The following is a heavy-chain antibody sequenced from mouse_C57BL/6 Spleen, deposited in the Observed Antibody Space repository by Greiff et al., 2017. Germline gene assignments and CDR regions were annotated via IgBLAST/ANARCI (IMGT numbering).Heavy chain of an antibody. J-gene: IGHJ2*01. CDR3: ARDGGERYYFDY. D-gene: IGHD1-1*01. Sequence: EVKLVESGGGLVKPGGSLKLSCAASGFTFSSYAMSWVRQTPEKRLEWVATISAGGSYTYYPDNVKGRFTISRDNAKNTLYLQMSHLKSEDTAMYYCARDGGERYYFDYWGQGTTLTVSS. V-gene: IGHV5-4*03. CDR1: GFTFSSYA. CDR2: ISAGGSYT.